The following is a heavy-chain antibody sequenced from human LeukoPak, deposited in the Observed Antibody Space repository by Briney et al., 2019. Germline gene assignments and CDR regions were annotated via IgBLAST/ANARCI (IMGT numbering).Heavy chain of an antibody. Sequence: GGSLRLSCAASGFTFSSYWMSWGRQAPGKGLEWVANIKQDGSEKYYVDSVKGRFTISRDNAKNSLYLQMNSLRAEDTAVYYCARDGYYYDSSGYYLDYWGQGTLVTVSS. J-gene: IGHJ4*02. D-gene: IGHD3-22*01. V-gene: IGHV3-7*01. CDR2: IKQDGSEK. CDR1: GFTFSSYW. CDR3: ARDGYYYDSSGYYLDY.